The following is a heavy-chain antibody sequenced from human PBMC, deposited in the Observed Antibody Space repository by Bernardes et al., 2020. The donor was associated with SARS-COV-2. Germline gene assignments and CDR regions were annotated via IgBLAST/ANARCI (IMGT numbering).Heavy chain of an antibody. D-gene: IGHD3-22*01. Sequence: SETLSLTCTVSGGSISSHYWSWIRQSPGKGLEWIGYLYSSGGSTNYNPSLKSRVTISLDTSKNQFSLKLSSVTAADTAVYYCAREYYFDSSGYYGYFDYWGQGILVTVSS. J-gene: IGHJ4*02. V-gene: IGHV4-59*11. CDR3: AREYYFDSSGYYGYFDY. CDR2: LYSSGGST. CDR1: GGSISSHY.